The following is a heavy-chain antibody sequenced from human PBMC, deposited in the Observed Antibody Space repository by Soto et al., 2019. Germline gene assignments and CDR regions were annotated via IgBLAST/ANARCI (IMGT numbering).Heavy chain of an antibody. CDR1: GFTFSSYG. J-gene: IGHJ4*02. CDR2: IWYDGSNK. V-gene: IGHV3-33*01. D-gene: IGHD6-6*01. CDR3: NADGMSIAARWRDYFDY. Sequence: GGSLRLSCAASGFTFSSYGMHWVRQAPGKGLEWVAVIWYDGSNKYYADTVKGRFTISRDNSKNTLYLQMNSLRAEDTAVYYFNADGMSIAARWRDYFDYWGQGTLVTVSS.